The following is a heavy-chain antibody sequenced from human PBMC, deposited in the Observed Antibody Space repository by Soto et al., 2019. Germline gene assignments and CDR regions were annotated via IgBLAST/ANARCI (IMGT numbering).Heavy chain of an antibody. CDR3: ARDQSVTLFGGQEDYYCSDV. Sequence: QVQLQESRPGLVKPSETLSPTCTVSGGAISSYYWSWIRQPPGKGLEWIGYIYYSGSTNYHPSLHSRDTISVDTSKNQFPLKLSSVTAADTAVYYCARDQSVTLFGGQEDYYCSDVWGRGSTVTFSS. V-gene: IGHV4-59*12. CDR2: IYYSGST. D-gene: IGHD3-3*01. J-gene: IGHJ6*02. CDR1: GGAISSYY.